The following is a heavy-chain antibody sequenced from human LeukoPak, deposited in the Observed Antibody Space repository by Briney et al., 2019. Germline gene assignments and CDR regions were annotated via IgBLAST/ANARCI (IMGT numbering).Heavy chain of an antibody. CDR1: GYTFSGYY. CDR3: AKDITLVQNGIFDY. V-gene: IGHV1-2*02. Sequence: ASVKVSCKASGYTFSGYYMHWVRQAPGQGLEWMGWINPKSGGTNEAQKFHDRVTMTRDTSIRTAYMEVSRLRSDDTALYYCAKDITLVQNGIFDYWGLGTLVTVSS. CDR2: INPKSGGT. J-gene: IGHJ4*02. D-gene: IGHD3-10*01.